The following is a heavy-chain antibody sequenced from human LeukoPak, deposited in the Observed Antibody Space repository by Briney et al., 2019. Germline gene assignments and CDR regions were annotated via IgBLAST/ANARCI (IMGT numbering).Heavy chain of an antibody. D-gene: IGHD3-3*01. Sequence: GASVKVSCKASGGTFSSYAISWVRQAPGQGLEWMGGIIPIFGTANYAQKFQGRVTITADESTSTAYMELSSLRSEDTAVYYCARASLLRSSPPAREGYFDYWGQGTLVTVSS. CDR1: GGTFSSYA. V-gene: IGHV1-69*13. J-gene: IGHJ4*02. CDR3: ARASLLRSSPPAREGYFDY. CDR2: IIPIFGTA.